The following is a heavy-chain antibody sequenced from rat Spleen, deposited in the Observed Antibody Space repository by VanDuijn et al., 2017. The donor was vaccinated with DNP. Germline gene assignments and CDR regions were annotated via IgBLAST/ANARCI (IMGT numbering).Heavy chain of an antibody. V-gene: IGHV5-58*01. CDR2: INTDCGGT. CDR3: GKGVIRGDYAMDA. J-gene: IGHJ4*01. CDR1: GFTFSSYW. Sequence: EVQLVESGGGLVQPGRSLKLSCVASGFTFSSYWMYWIRQAPGKGLEWVASINTDCGGTYYPDSLKGRLTISRDNAENTVYLQMISLRSEDTATYYCGKGVIRGDYAMDAWGQGTSVTVSS. D-gene: IGHD4-4*01.